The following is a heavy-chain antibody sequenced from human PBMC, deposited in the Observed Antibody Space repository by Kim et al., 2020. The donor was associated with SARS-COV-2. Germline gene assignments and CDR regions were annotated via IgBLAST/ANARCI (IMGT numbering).Heavy chain of an antibody. J-gene: IGHJ4*02. D-gene: IGHD6-13*01. Sequence: YADSVKGRFTISRDNSKNTLYLQMNSLRAEDTAVYYCAKEGYSSSLYVDYWGQGTLVTVSS. CDR3: AKEGYSSSLYVDY. V-gene: IGHV3-30*02.